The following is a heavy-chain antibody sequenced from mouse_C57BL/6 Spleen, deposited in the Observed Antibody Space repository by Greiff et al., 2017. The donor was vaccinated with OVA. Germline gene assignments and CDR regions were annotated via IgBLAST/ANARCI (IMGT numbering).Heavy chain of an antibody. J-gene: IGHJ1*03. CDR2: IYPGDGDT. Sequence: VQLQESGAELVKPGASVKISCKASGYAFSSYWMNWVKQRPGKGLEWIGQIYPGDGDTNYNGKFKGKATLTADKSSSTAYMQLSSLTSEDSAVYFCARGGAFYNWYFDVWGTGTTVTVSS. V-gene: IGHV1-80*01. CDR3: ARGGAFYNWYFDV. CDR1: GYAFSSYW. D-gene: IGHD2-1*01.